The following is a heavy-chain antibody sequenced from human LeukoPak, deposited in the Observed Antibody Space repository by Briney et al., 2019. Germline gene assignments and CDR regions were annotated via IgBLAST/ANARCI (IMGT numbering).Heavy chain of an antibody. V-gene: IGHV5-51*01. D-gene: IGHD3-3*01. Sequence: GESLKISCVGSGYNFLHYWIAWVRQRPGKGLEWMGIIYPGDSETTYSPSFRGQVTISVDTSISTAYLQWSSLKASDTAMYYCATYESDTAYFDYWGQGTLVTVSS. J-gene: IGHJ4*02. CDR1: GYNFLHYW. CDR3: ATYESDTAYFDY. CDR2: IYPGDSET.